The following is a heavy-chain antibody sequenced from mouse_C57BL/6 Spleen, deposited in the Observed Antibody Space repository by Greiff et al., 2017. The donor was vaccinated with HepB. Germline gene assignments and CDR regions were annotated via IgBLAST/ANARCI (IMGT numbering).Heavy chain of an antibody. Sequence: VQLQQSGPGLVQPSQSLSITCTVSGFSLTSYGVHWVRQSPGKGLEWLGVIWSGGSTDYNAAFISRLSISKDNSKSQVFFKMNSLQADDTAIYYCARRDYVNPYAMDYWGQGTSVTVSS. CDR2: IWSGGST. J-gene: IGHJ4*01. CDR1: GFSLTSYG. CDR3: ARRDYVNPYAMDY. V-gene: IGHV2-2*01. D-gene: IGHD2-1*01.